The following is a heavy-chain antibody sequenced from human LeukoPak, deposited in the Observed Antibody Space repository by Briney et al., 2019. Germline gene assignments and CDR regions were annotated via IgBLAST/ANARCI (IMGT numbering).Heavy chain of an antibody. CDR2: IIPIFGIA. V-gene: IGHV1-69*04. J-gene: IGHJ5*02. D-gene: IGHD2-21*01. Sequence: SVKVSCKASGGTFSSYAISWVRQAPGQGLEWMGRIIPIFGIANYAQKFQGRVAITADKSTSTAYMELSSLRSEDTAVYYCARVSDNWFDPWGQGTLVTVSS. CDR3: ARVSDNWFDP. CDR1: GGTFSSYA.